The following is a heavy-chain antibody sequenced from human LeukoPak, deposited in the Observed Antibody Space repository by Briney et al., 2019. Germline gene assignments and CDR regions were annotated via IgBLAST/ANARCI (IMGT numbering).Heavy chain of an antibody. V-gene: IGHV4-59*12. CDR3: ARDERWFWSGSPMADNWFDP. CDR1: GCSIRNYY. J-gene: IGHJ5*02. D-gene: IGHD3-3*01. Sequence: NPSETLSLTCTVSGCSIRNYYWSWIRQPPGKGLEWIGYIYYSGSTNYNPSLKSRVTISVDTSKNQFSLKLSSVTAADTAVYYCARDERWFWSGSPMADNWFDPWGQGTLVTVSS. CDR2: IYYSGST.